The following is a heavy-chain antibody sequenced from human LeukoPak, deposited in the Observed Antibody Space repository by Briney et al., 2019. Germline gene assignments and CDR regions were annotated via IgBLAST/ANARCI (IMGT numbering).Heavy chain of an antibody. D-gene: IGHD3-16*02. CDR2: INHSASA. J-gene: IGHJ4*02. V-gene: IGHV4-34*01. Sequence: SETLSLTCAVYGGSFSGYYWNWIRQVPGKGLEWIGEINHSASARYSPSLKSRVTMSVDTSKNQFSLKLTSVTAADTAIYYCAREIIWGTYRRLYYFDSWGQGTLVTVSS. CDR1: GGSFSGYY. CDR3: AREIIWGTYRRLYYFDS.